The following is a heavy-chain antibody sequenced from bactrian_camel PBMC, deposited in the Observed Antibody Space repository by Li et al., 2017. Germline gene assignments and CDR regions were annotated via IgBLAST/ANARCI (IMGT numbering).Heavy chain of an antibody. J-gene: IGHJ4*01. D-gene: IGHD6*01. CDR1: GFTHSVCS. CDR3: TKDGGWYTDEYKY. CDR2: IANDGTT. Sequence: HVQLVESGGGLVQPGGSLRLSCAASGFTHSVCSMGWYRQAPGKERELVSSIANDGTTYYADSVKGRFTISQDNAKNQLFLQLDSLKTEDTAMYYCTKDGGWYTDEYKYWGQGTQVTVS. V-gene: IGHV3S53*01.